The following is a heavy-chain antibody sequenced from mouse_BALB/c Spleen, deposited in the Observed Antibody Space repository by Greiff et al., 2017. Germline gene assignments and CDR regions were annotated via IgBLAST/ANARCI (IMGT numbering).Heavy chain of an antibody. Sequence: EVHLVESGGGLVKPGGSLKLSCAASGFTFSDYYMYWVRQTPEKRLEWVATISDGGSYTYYPDSVKGRFTISRDNAKNNLYLQMSSLKSEDTAMYYCARHDYYGYVYYFDYWGQGTTLTVSS. D-gene: IGHD1-2*01. V-gene: IGHV5-4*02. CDR2: ISDGGSYT. J-gene: IGHJ2*01. CDR3: ARHDYYGYVYYFDY. CDR1: GFTFSDYY.